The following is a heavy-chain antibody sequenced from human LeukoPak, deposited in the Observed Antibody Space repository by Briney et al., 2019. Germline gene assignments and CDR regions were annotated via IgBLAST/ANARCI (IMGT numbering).Heavy chain of an antibody. Sequence: GGSLRLSCTASGFTVSSNYMSWVRQAPGKGLEWVSVIYSGGSTYYADSVKGRFTISRDNSKNTLYLQMNSLRAEDTAVYYCVRETSAGRHIFRNYYGVDVWGQGTTVSVSS. D-gene: IGHD6-13*01. CDR2: IYSGGST. J-gene: IGHJ6*02. CDR1: GFTVSSNY. V-gene: IGHV3-53*01. CDR3: VRETSAGRHIFRNYYGVDV.